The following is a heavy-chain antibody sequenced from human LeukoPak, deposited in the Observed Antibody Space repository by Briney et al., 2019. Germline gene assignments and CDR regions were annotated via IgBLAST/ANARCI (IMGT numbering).Heavy chain of an antibody. Sequence: GGSLRLSCAASGFTFSGSAMHWVRQAPGKGLVWFSRINTEGTSTTYADFVKGRFTISRDNAKNTLYLQMNSLRAEDTAVYYCARDYDRYYMDVWGKGTTVTVSS. D-gene: IGHD3-3*01. CDR3: ARDYDRYYMDV. CDR2: INTEGTST. J-gene: IGHJ6*03. V-gene: IGHV3-74*01. CDR1: GFTFSGSA.